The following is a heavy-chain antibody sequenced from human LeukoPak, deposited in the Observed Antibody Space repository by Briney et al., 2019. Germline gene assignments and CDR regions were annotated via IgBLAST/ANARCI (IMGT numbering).Heavy chain of an antibody. CDR1: GDSINSHD. D-gene: IGHD6-6*01. J-gene: IGHJ5*02. V-gene: IGHV4-59*11. CDR3: ARQIAALGWVNWFDP. Sequence: SETLSLTCTVSGDSINSHDWSWLRQSPDKRLEWIGYVHHSGSTNYNPSLKSRVTISVDTPKNQFSLKLTFVTAADTAVYYCARQIAALGWVNWFDPWGQGTLVTVSS. CDR2: VHHSGST.